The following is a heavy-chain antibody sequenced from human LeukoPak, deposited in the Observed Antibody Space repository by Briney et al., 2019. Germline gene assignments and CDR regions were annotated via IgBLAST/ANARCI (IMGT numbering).Heavy chain of an antibody. Sequence: GSLRLSCAASGFPFSSYWMSWVRQAPGKGLEWVANIKQDGSEKYYVDSVKGRFTISRDNAKNSLYLQMNSLRAEDTAVYYCAKDSFYDSSGYYSPDYFDYWGQGTLVTVSS. J-gene: IGHJ4*02. CDR1: GFPFSSYW. CDR2: IKQDGSEK. D-gene: IGHD3-22*01. CDR3: AKDSFYDSSGYYSPDYFDY. V-gene: IGHV3-7*01.